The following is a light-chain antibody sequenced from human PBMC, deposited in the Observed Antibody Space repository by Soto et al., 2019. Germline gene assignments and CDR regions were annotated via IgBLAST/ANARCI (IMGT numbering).Light chain of an antibody. V-gene: IGKV3-20*01. CDR2: GAS. CDR1: QSVSSN. CDR3: QHYVERSPIT. Sequence: EIVMTQSPATLSVSPGERATLSYRASQSVSSNLAWYQQKPGQAPRLLISGASSRATGIPDRFSGSGSGTDFTLTISRLEPEDFALYYCQHYVERSPITFGQGTRLEI. J-gene: IGKJ5*01.